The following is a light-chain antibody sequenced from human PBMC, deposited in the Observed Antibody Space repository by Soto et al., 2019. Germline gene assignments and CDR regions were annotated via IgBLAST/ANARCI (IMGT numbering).Light chain of an antibody. CDR2: GAS. Sequence: EMMMRQPTVTLSGSPGERATLACTASQSISTNLAWYQQKPGQAPRLLIYGASSRAAGIPDRFSGSGSGTDFTLTISRLEPEDFAVYYCQQHGSSPLTFGGGTKVDIK. CDR3: QQHGSSPLT. J-gene: IGKJ4*01. V-gene: IGKV3-20*01. CDR1: QSISTN.